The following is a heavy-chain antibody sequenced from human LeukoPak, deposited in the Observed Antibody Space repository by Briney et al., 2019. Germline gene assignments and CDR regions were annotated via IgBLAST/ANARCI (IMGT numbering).Heavy chain of an antibody. J-gene: IGHJ5*02. V-gene: IGHV1-8*02. CDR3: ARGRVRTKQKWFDP. CDR2: MTPKSGDT. Sequence: ASVKVSCTASGYTFNNFDIDWIRQAPGQGLEWMGSMTPKSGDTDLAQKFQGRVTMTRNTSISTAYMELSSLRSEDTAVYYCARGRVRTKQKWFDPWGQGTLVTVSS. CDR1: GYTFNNFD.